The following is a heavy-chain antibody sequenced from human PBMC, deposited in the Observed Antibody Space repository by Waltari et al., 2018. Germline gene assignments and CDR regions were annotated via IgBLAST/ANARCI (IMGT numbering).Heavy chain of an antibody. CDR3: ARGPTYYYGSGSYGY. CDR2: INHSGSS. CDR1: GWSFSGYY. V-gene: IGHV4-34*01. D-gene: IGHD3-10*01. Sequence: QVQLQQWGAGLLKPSETLSPPCAVYGWSFSGYYWSWIRQPPGKGLEWIGEINHSGSSNYNPSLKSRVTRSVDTSKNQFSLKLSSVTAADTAVYYCARGPTYYYGSGSYGYWGQGTLVTVSS. J-gene: IGHJ4*02.